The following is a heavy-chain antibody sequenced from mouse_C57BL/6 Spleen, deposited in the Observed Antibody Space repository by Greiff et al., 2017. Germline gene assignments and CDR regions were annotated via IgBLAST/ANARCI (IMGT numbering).Heavy chain of an antibody. Sequence: EVMLVESGGGLVKPGGSLKLSCAASGFTFSDYGMHWVRQAPEKGLEWVAYISSGSSTIYYADTVKGRFTISRDNDKTTLFLQMTSLRSEDTAMYYCARGKAYYSNFYWYFDVWGTGTTVTVSS. D-gene: IGHD2-5*01. CDR3: ARGKAYYSNFYWYFDV. J-gene: IGHJ1*03. CDR1: GFTFSDYG. V-gene: IGHV5-17*01. CDR2: ISSGSSTI.